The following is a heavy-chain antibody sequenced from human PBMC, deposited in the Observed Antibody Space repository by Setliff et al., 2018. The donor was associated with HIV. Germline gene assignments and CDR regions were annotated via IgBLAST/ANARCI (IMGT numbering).Heavy chain of an antibody. Sequence: KTSETLSLTCTVAGGSFIGSSFQSTWIRQTPGKGLEWIADIAYSGTTMSTNYNPSLESRVIISEYTSRDQFFLKLTSVTAAATGIYYCARGPPFAYWGQGLLVTVSS. J-gene: IGHJ4*02. V-gene: IGHV4-39*07. CDR3: ARGPPFAY. CDR1: GGSFIGSSFQ. CDR2: IAYSGTTMST.